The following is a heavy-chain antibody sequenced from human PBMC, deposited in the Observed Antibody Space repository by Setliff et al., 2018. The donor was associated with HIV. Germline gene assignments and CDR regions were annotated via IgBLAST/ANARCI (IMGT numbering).Heavy chain of an antibody. CDR3: ARDHDYGDLSRNWFYMDV. D-gene: IGHD4-17*01. Sequence: ASVKVSCKASGYTFSNYGMNWVRQAPGQGLEWMGWINTNTGNPTYAQDFTGRFAFSLDTSVSTAYLQISSLKAEDTAVYYYARDHDYGDLSRNWFYMDVWGKGTTVTVSS. J-gene: IGHJ6*03. CDR1: GYTFSNYG. CDR2: INTNTGNP. V-gene: IGHV7-4-1*02.